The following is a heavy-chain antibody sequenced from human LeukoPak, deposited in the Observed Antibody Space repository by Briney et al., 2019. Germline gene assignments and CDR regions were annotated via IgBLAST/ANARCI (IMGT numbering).Heavy chain of an antibody. Sequence: LRLSCAASGFTFSRYGMQWVRQAQGKGLEGVAFIRYDGSKKYYADTVKGGFTVYRDNSKNTLYLQMNRLRAEDTAVYYCAKDLYSSSSDYWGQGTLVTVSS. CDR2: IRYDGSKK. V-gene: IGHV3-30*02. CDR1: GFTFSRYG. J-gene: IGHJ4*02. CDR3: AKDLYSSSSDY. D-gene: IGHD6-6*01.